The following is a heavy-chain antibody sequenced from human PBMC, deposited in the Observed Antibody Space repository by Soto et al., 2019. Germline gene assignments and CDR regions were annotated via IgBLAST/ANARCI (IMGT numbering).Heavy chain of an antibody. Sequence: QVQLVQSGAEVKKPGSSVKVSCKASGGTFSSYAISWVRQAPGQGLEWMGGIIPIFGTANYAQKFQSRVTITADECTSTAYMELSSRRSEDTAVYYCARVSRYYDSSGYYMYYFDYWGQGTLVTVSS. D-gene: IGHD3-22*01. CDR1: GGTFSSYA. J-gene: IGHJ4*02. CDR2: IIPIFGTA. CDR3: ARVSRYYDSSGYYMYYFDY. V-gene: IGHV1-69*01.